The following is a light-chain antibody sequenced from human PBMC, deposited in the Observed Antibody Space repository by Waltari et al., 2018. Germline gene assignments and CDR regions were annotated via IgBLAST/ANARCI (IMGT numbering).Light chain of an antibody. J-gene: IGLJ3*02. CDR1: SSNIGAGSD. CDR3: QSYDSGQWV. V-gene: IGLV1-40*01. Sequence: QSVLTQPPSVSGAPGQRVTISCTGSSSNIGAGSDVHWYQQFSGTAPKLLILDNANRPSGVPDRFSGSRSGTSAYLAITGLQTDDEADYFCQSYDSGQWVFGGGTKVTVL. CDR2: DNA.